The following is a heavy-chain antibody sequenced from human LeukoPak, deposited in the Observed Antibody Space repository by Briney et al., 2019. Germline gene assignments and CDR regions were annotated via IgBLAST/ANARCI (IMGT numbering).Heavy chain of an antibody. CDR1: GFTFDDYA. CDR3: ARDGWPLDY. Sequence: GGSLRLSCAASGFTFDDYAMHWVRQAPGKGLEWVSGISWNSGSIGYADSVKGRFIISRDNAKNSLYLQMNSLRAEDTAVYYCARDGWPLDYWGQGTLVTVSS. V-gene: IGHV3-9*01. J-gene: IGHJ4*02. CDR2: ISWNSGSI.